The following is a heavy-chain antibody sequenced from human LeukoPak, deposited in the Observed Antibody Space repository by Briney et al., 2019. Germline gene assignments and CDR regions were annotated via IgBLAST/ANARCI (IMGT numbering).Heavy chain of an antibody. V-gene: IGHV4-31*01. J-gene: IGHJ4*02. Sequence: PSETLSLTCTVSGDSISIGDYYWSWIRQHPGKGLVWIGYIYYSGITYYNPALTSQLTKTVHTSKNQFSLKLSDGPAPDTAVFYCARHGIIVAMVGVAHAIGFYYWGEGTLVTASS. D-gene: IGHD6-19*01. CDR3: ARHGIIVAMVGVAHAIGFYY. CDR2: IYYSGIT. CDR1: GDSISIGDYY.